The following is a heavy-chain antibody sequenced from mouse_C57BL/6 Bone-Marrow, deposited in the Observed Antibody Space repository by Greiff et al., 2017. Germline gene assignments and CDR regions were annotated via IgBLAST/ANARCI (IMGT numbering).Heavy chain of an antibody. V-gene: IGHV14-2*01. J-gene: IGHJ3*01. CDR2: IDPEDGET. Sequence: VQLQQSGAELVKPGASVKLSCTASGFNIKDYYMHWVKQRTEQGLEWIGRIDPEDGETKYAPQFQGKATITADTSSNTAYLQLSSLTSEDTAVYYCARWSWFAYWGQGTLVTVSA. CDR1: GFNIKDYY. CDR3: ARWSWFAY.